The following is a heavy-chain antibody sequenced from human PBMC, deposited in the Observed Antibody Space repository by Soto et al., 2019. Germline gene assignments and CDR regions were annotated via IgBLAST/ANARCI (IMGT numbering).Heavy chain of an antibody. J-gene: IGHJ3*02. D-gene: IGHD4-17*01. CDR1: GFTLSNFW. Sequence: EVQLVESGGDLAQPGGSLRLSCAASGFTLSNFWVNWVRQAPGKGLVWVANIKQGGIEKNYVDSVKGRFTISRDDTKNSLFLQMNNLRAEDTAVYYCLVTTSAFDIWGRGTTVTVSS. CDR3: LVTTSAFDI. CDR2: IKQGGIEK. V-gene: IGHV3-7*01.